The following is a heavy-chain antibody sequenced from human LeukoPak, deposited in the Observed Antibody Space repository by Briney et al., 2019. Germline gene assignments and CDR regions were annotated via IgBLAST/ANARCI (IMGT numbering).Heavy chain of an antibody. CDR2: IKYGGST. CDR3: ARRIGGSAEIDY. Sequence: SETLSLTCTVSGVSISSSSYYWNWIRQPPGKGLKWIGNIKYGGSTYYNPSLKSRVTISVDTSKNQFSLKLSSVTAADTAVFYCARRIGGSAEIDYWGQGTLVTVSS. D-gene: IGHD1-26*01. CDR1: GVSISSSSYY. J-gene: IGHJ4*02. V-gene: IGHV4-39*01.